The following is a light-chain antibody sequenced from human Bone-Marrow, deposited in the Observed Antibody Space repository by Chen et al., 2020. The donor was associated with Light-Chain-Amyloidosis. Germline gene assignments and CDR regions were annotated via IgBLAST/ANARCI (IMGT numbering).Light chain of an antibody. CDR3: QVWDRSSDRPV. CDR2: DDS. J-gene: IGLJ2*01. V-gene: IGLV3-21*02. CDR1: NIGSTS. Sequence: SYVLTQPSSVSVAPGQTATIACGGNNIGSTSVHWYQQTPGQAPLLVVYDDSDRPSWIPERMYGSNYGNTATLTISRVEAGDEAEYYCQVWDRSSDRPVFGGGSKLTVL.